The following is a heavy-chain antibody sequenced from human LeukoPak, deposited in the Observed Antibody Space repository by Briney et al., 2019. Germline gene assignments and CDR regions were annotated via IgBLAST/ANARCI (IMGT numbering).Heavy chain of an antibody. Sequence: SETLSLTCAVYGGSFSGYYWSWIRQPPGKGLEWIGEINHSGSTNYNPSLKSRVTIPVDTSKNHFSLRLNSVTAADTAVYYCARGGTMVRGVTVDYYYYYYMDVWGKGTTVTVSS. CDR2: INHSGST. D-gene: IGHD3-10*01. CDR3: ARGGTMVRGVTVDYYYYYYMDV. J-gene: IGHJ6*03. CDR1: GGSFSGYY. V-gene: IGHV4-34*01.